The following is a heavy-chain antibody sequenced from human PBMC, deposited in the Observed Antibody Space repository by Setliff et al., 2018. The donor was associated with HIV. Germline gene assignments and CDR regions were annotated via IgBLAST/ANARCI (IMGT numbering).Heavy chain of an antibody. CDR1: GFIFSSHH. D-gene: IGHD1-26*01. CDR2: VSSTI. Sequence: GGSLRLSCTASGFIFSSHHMNWVRQAPGKGLEWISYVSSTIYYADSVKGRFTISRDNAKNSLYLQMNSLRAEDTAVYYCARAPESGSFDSWGQGTLVTVSS. CDR3: ARAPESGSFDS. J-gene: IGHJ5*01. V-gene: IGHV3-48*04.